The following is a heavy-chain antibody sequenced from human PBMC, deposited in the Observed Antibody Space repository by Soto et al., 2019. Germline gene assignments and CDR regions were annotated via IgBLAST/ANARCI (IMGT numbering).Heavy chain of an antibody. CDR1: GGSISSYY. CDR2: IYYTGST. CDR3: TTRPSSVGWFDP. J-gene: IGHJ5*02. V-gene: IGHV4-59*01. Sequence: PSETLSLTCSISGGSISSYYWTWIRQPPGKGLEWIGNIYYTGSTNYSPSLKSRVTISIDTSKNQFTLQLTSVTAADTAMYYCTTRPSSVGWFDPWGQGTLVTVPQ. D-gene: IGHD6-6*01.